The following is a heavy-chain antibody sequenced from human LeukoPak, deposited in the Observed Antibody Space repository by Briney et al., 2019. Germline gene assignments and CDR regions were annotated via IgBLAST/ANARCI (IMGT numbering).Heavy chain of an antibody. V-gene: IGHV1-69*05. Sequence: VKVSCKASGGTFSSYAISWVRQAPGQGLEWMGRIIPIFGTANYAQKFQGRVTITTDESTSTAYMELSSLRSEDTAVYYCASRELVPEAKYYFDYWGQGTLVTVSS. CDR2: IIPIFGTA. D-gene: IGHD6-13*01. J-gene: IGHJ4*02. CDR3: ASRELVPEAKYYFDY. CDR1: GGTFSSYA.